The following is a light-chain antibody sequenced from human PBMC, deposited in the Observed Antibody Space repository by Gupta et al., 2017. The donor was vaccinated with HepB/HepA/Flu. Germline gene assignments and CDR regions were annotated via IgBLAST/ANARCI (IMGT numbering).Light chain of an antibody. CDR1: RLRSYY. CDR3: NSRDSSGNPS. Sequence: SSELTQDPAVSVALGQTVRITCQGDRLRSYYARWYQQKPGQAPVLVIYGKNNRPSGIPYRFSGSSSGNTASLTITGAQAEDEADYYCNSRDSSGNPSFGGGTKLTVL. V-gene: IGLV3-19*01. J-gene: IGLJ2*01. CDR2: GKN.